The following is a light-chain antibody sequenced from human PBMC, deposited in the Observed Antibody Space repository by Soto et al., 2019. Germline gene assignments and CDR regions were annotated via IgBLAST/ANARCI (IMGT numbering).Light chain of an antibody. CDR3: QQYGSSPT. V-gene: IGKV3-20*01. CDR1: HSLVSSDGNTY. Sequence: VMTQSPLSLPVTLGQPASISCRSSHSLVSSDGNTYLAWYQQTPGRAPRLLIYGASNRATGIPDRCSGSGCGTDFTLTISRLEPEDFAVYYCQQYGSSPTFGQGTRLEIK. CDR2: GAS. J-gene: IGKJ5*01.